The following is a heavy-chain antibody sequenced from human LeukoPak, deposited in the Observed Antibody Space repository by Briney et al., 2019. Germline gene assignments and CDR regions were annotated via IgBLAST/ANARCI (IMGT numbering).Heavy chain of an antibody. CDR2: IIPIFGTA. J-gene: IGHJ4*02. Sequence: SVKVSCKASGGTFSSYAISWVRQAPWPGPEWMGRIIPIFGTANYAQKFQGRATITTDESTSTAYMELSSLRSEDTAVYYCARDPIVVVPAAISPHLDYWGQGTLVTVSS. D-gene: IGHD2-2*01. V-gene: IGHV1-69*05. CDR3: ARDPIVVVPAAISPHLDY. CDR1: GGTFSSYA.